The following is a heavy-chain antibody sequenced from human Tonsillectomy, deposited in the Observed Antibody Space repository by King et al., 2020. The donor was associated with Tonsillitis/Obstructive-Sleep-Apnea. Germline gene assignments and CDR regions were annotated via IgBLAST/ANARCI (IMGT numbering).Heavy chain of an antibody. CDR1: GGSISSSSYY. CDR3: AGPVLATRLSYAFDI. Sequence: LQLQESGPGLVKPSETLSLTCTVSGGSISSSSYYWGWIRQPPGKGLEWIGSIYYSGSTYYNPSLKSRVTISVDTSKNQFSLKLSSVTAADTAVYYCAGPVLATRLSYAFDIWGQGTMVTVSS. CDR2: IYYSGST. V-gene: IGHV4-39*01. J-gene: IGHJ3*02.